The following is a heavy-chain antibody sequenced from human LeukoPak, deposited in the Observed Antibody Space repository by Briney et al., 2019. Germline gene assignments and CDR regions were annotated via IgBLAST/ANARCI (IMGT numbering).Heavy chain of an antibody. Sequence: GGSLRLSCAASGFTFSNAWMSWVRKAPGKGLEWVANIKQDGSEKSYVDSVKGRFTISRDNVKKSVYLQMHSLRAEDTAMYYCVRDTYRTAVAGSSGLGYWGQGTLVTVSS. CDR3: VRDTYRTAVAGSSGLGY. CDR2: IKQDGSEK. J-gene: IGHJ4*02. V-gene: IGHV3-7*01. CDR1: GFTFSNAW. D-gene: IGHD6-19*01.